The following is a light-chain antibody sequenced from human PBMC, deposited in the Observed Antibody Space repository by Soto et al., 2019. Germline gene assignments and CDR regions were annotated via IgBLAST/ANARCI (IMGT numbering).Light chain of an antibody. Sequence: QLVLTQPPSASGTPGQKVTISCSGSSSNIGRYTVNWYQQLPGTAPKLLIYSNNQRPSGVPDRFSGSKSGTSASLAISGLQSEDEADFYCAAWDDSLYSVVFGGGTKVTVL. V-gene: IGLV1-44*01. CDR3: AAWDDSLYSVV. J-gene: IGLJ2*01. CDR1: SSNIGRYT. CDR2: SNN.